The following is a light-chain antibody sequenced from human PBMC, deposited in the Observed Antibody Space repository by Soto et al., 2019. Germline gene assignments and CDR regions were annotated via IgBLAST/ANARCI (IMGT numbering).Light chain of an antibody. J-gene: IGKJ1*01. CDR1: QTISSW. Sequence: DIQMTQSPSTLSGSVGDRVTITCRASQTISSWLAWYQQKPGKAPKLLIYKASTLKSGVPSRFSGSGSGTEFTLTISSLQPDDSATYYCQQLNSYPRTFGQGTKVDIK. V-gene: IGKV1-5*03. CDR3: QQLNSYPRT. CDR2: KAS.